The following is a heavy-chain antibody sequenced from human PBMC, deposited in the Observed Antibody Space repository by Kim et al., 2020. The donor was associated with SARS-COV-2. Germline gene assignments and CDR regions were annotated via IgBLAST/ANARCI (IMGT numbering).Heavy chain of an antibody. J-gene: IGHJ3*02. CDR1: GFTFDRYR. D-gene: IGHD4-17*01. V-gene: IGHV3-21*01. CDR3: ARVGDSEAFDI. CDR2: ISTRSSYI. Sequence: GGSLRLSCAASGFTFDRYRMNWVRRAPGKGPEWIASISTRSSYIFYADSVKGRFTISRDNAKNSLFLQMNSLQPDDTAVYYCARVGDSEAFDIWGQGT.